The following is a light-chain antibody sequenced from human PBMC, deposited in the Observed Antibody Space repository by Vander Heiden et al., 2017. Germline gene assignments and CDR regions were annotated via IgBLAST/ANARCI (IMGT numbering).Light chain of an antibody. CDR1: QGISNY. Sequence: DIQMTKSPSSLSASVGDRVTITCRASQGISNYLAWYQQKPGKVPKLLIYAASTLQSGVPSRFSGSGSGTDFTLTISSLQPEDVATYYCQKYNSALWTFGQGAKVEIK. CDR2: AAS. V-gene: IGKV1-27*01. CDR3: QKYNSALWT. J-gene: IGKJ1*01.